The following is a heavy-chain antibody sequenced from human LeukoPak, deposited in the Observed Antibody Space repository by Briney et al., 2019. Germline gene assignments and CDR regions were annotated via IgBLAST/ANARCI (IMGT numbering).Heavy chain of an antibody. Sequence: PSETLSLTCTVSGGSISSYYWSWIRQPAGKGLERIGRIYTSGSTNYNPSLKSRVTMSVDTSKNQFSLKLSSVTAADTAVYYCARGSQGYDSSGYHWFDYWGQGTLVTVSS. CDR3: ARGSQGYDSSGYHWFDY. D-gene: IGHD3-22*01. CDR2: IYTSGST. J-gene: IGHJ4*02. CDR1: GGSISSYY. V-gene: IGHV4-4*07.